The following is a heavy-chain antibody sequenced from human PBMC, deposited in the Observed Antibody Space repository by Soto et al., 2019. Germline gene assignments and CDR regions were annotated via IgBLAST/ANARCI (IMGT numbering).Heavy chain of an antibody. CDR3: VRGIYQKFGMDV. J-gene: IGHJ6*02. Sequence: EVQLVESGGGLVQPGGSLRLSCAASGFTFISHWIHWVRQTPGKGLAWVSRIDVGGNNRNYADSVKGRFTISRDNAKNTVYLQMNSLRADDTAVYYCVRGIYQKFGMDVWGQGTTV. CDR2: IDVGGNNR. V-gene: IGHV3-74*01. D-gene: IGHD3-3*02. CDR1: GFTFISHW.